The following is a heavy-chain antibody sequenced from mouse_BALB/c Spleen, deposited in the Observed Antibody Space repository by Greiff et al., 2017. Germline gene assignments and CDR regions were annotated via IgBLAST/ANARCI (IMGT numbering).Heavy chain of an antibody. CDR3: ASGYGSRSAMDY. CDR2: IAPGSGST. D-gene: IGHD1-1*01. CDR1: GYTFTSYW. V-gene: IGHV1S41*01. Sequence: DLVKPGASVKLSCKASGYTFTSYWINWIKQRPGQGLEWIGRIAPGSGSTYYNEMFKGKATLTVDTSSSTAYIQLSSLSSEDSAVYFCASGYGSRSAMDYWGQGTSVTVSS. J-gene: IGHJ4*01.